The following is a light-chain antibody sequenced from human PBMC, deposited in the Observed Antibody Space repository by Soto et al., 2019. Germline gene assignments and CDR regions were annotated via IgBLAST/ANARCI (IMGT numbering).Light chain of an antibody. Sequence: KVMTQSPATLSVSPGERATLSCRASQSVSSNLAWYQQKPDQAPRLLIYDASTRATGIPARFSGSGSGTEFTLTISSLQSEDLAVYYCQQYDDWPETFGQGTKVEIK. J-gene: IGKJ1*01. V-gene: IGKV3-15*01. CDR2: DAS. CDR3: QQYDDWPET. CDR1: QSVSSN.